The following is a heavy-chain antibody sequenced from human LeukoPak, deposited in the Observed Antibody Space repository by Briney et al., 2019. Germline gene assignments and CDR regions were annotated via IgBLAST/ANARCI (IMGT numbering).Heavy chain of an antibody. J-gene: IGHJ5*02. V-gene: IGHV4-59*08. CDR2: IYYSGRT. CDR1: GGSISSYY. Sequence: SETLSPTCTVSGGSISSYYCSWIRQPPGKGLEWIGYIYYSGRTNYNPSLKSRVTISVDTSKNQFSLKLSSVTAADTAVYYCARHSSHVGVTGGLLCLVPWARRTLVTVSS. D-gene: IGHD1-26*01. CDR3: ARHSSHVGVTGGLLCLVP.